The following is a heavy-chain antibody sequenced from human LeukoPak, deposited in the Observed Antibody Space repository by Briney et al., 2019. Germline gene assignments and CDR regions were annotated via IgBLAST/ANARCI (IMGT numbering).Heavy chain of an antibody. J-gene: IGHJ5*02. CDR2: INHSGST. D-gene: IGHD3-10*01. CDR1: GGSFSGYY. Sequence: SETLSLTCAVYGGSFSGYYWSWIRQPPGKGLEWIGEINHSGSTNYNPSLKSRVTISVDTSKNQFSLKLSSVTAADTAVYYCARAYYGSGSYYAAWGQGTLVTVSS. CDR3: ARAYYGSGSYYAA. V-gene: IGHV4-34*01.